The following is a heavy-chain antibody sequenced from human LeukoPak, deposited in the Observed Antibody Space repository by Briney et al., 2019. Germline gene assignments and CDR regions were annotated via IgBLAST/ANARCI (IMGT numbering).Heavy chain of an antibody. Sequence: SETLSLTCTVSGGSISSYYWSWIRQPAGKGLEWIGRIYTSGSTNYNPSLKSRVTMSVDTSKNQISLKLSSVTAADTAVYYCASNSYYDFWSGTLDYWGQGTLVTVSS. V-gene: IGHV4-4*07. CDR3: ASNSYYDFWSGTLDY. D-gene: IGHD3-3*01. J-gene: IGHJ4*02. CDR2: IYTSGST. CDR1: GGSISSYY.